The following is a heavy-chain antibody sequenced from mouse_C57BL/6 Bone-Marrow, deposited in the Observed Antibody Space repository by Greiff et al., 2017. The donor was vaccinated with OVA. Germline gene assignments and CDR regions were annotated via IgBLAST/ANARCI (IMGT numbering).Heavy chain of an antibody. Sequence: QVQLQQSGPELVKPGASVKLSCKASGYTFTSYDINWVKQRPGQGLEWIGWIYPRDGSTKYNEKFKGKATLTVDTSSSTAYMELHSLTSEDSAVYCCAREVIYDGYYVGFAYWGQGTLVTVSA. CDR2: IYPRDGST. CDR3: AREVIYDGYYVGFAY. CDR1: GYTFTSYD. D-gene: IGHD2-3*01. J-gene: IGHJ3*01. V-gene: IGHV1-85*01.